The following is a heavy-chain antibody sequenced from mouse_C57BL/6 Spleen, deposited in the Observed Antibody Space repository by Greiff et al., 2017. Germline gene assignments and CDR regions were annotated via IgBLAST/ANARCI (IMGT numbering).Heavy chain of an antibody. V-gene: IGHV1-64*01. J-gene: IGHJ4*01. CDR2: IHPNSGST. Sequence: QVQLQQPGAELVKPGASVKLSCKASGYTFTSYWMHWVKQRPGQGLEWIGMIHPNSGSTNYNEKFKSKATLTVDKSASTAYMQLSSLTSEDSAVYYCARSDYSNSHAMDYWGQGTSVTVSS. CDR1: GYTFTSYW. CDR3: ARSDYSNSHAMDY. D-gene: IGHD2-5*01.